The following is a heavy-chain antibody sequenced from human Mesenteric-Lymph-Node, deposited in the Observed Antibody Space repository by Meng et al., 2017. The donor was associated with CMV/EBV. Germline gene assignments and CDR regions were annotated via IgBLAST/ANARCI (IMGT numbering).Heavy chain of an antibody. CDR3: ARELLWFGELLLSYYYGMDV. J-gene: IGHJ6*02. Sequence: SETLSLTCTVSGGSISSYYWSWIRQPPGKGLEWIGYIYYSGSTNYNPSLKSRVTISVDTSKNQFSLKLSSVTAADTAVYYCARELLWFGELLLSYYYGMDVWGQGTTVTVSS. D-gene: IGHD3-10*01. CDR2: IYYSGST. CDR1: GGSISSYY. V-gene: IGHV4-59*01.